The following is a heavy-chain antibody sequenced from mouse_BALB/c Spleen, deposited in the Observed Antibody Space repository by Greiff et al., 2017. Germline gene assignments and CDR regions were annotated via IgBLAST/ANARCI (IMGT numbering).Heavy chain of an antibody. J-gene: IGHJ4*01. CDR2: INPSNGGT. Sequence: LVESGAELVKPGASVKLSCKASGYTFTSYYMYWVKQRPGQGLEWIGEINPSNGGTNFNEKFKSKATLTVDKSSSTAYMQLSSLTSEDSAVYYCTRWGYYYAMDYWGQGTSVTVSS. CDR3: TRWGYYYAMDY. V-gene: IGHV1S81*02. D-gene: IGHD2-2*01. CDR1: GYTFTSYY.